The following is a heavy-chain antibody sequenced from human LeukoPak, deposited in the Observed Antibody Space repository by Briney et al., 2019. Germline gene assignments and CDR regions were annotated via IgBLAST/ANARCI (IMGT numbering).Heavy chain of an antibody. Sequence: SGGSLRLSCAASGFTFSSYSMNWVRQAAGKGLEWVSYISRSSRTIYYADSVKGRFTISRDNAKNSLYLQMNSLRDEDTAVYYCAKRDSSGYYYPFDYWGQGTLVTVSS. CDR3: AKRDSSGYYYPFDY. D-gene: IGHD3-22*01. CDR2: ISRSSRTI. J-gene: IGHJ4*02. CDR1: GFTFSSYS. V-gene: IGHV3-48*02.